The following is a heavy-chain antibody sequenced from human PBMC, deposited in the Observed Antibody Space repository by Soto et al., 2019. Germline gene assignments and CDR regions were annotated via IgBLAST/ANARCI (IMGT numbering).Heavy chain of an antibody. CDR3: ASTVSHRDAFDI. CDR1: GGSISSSNW. V-gene: IGHV4-4*02. CDR2: IYHSGST. Sequence: SETLSLTCAVSGGSISSSNWWSWVRQPPGKGLEWIGEIYHSGSTNYNPSLKSRVTISVDKSKNQFSLKLSSVTAADTAVYYCASTVSHRDAFDIWGQGTMVTVSS. J-gene: IGHJ3*02.